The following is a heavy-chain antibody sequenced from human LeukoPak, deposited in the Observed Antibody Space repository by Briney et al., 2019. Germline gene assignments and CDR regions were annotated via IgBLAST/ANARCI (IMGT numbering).Heavy chain of an antibody. Sequence: GGSLRLSCAASGFTVSSNYMSWVRQAPGKGLEWGSVIYSGGSTYYADSVKGRFTISRDNSKNTLYLQMNSLRAEDTAVYYCARDLWGFEGYYMDVWGKGTTVTIS. J-gene: IGHJ6*03. D-gene: IGHD3-16*01. CDR2: IYSGGST. CDR1: GFTVSSNY. CDR3: ARDLWGFEGYYMDV. V-gene: IGHV3-66*01.